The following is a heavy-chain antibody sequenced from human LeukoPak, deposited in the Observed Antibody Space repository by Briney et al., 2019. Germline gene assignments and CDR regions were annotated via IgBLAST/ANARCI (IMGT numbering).Heavy chain of an antibody. J-gene: IGHJ4*02. CDR1: GFTFSSYA. CDR2: ISGSGGGT. V-gene: IGHV3-23*01. D-gene: IGHD3-9*01. CDR3: AKPDDILTGPRLNYFDY. Sequence: PGGSLRLSCAASGFTFSSYAMSWVRQAPGKGLEWVSAISGSGGGTYYADSVKGRFTISRDNSKNTLYLQMNSLRAEDTAVYYCAKPDDILTGPRLNYFDYWGQGTLVTVSS.